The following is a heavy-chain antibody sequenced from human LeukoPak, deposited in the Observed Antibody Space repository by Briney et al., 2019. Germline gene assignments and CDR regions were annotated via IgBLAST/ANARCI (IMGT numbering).Heavy chain of an antibody. V-gene: IGHV3-11*01. CDR3: ARSTRGLVAKKAYFDY. CDR1: GFTFSDYY. CDR2: ISSSGSTI. D-gene: IGHD5-12*01. Sequence: GGSLRLSCAASGFTFSDYYMSWIRQAPGKALEWVSYISSSGSTIYYADSVKGRFTISRDNAKKSLYLQMNSLRAEDTAVYYCARSTRGLVAKKAYFDYWGQGTLVTVSS. J-gene: IGHJ4*02.